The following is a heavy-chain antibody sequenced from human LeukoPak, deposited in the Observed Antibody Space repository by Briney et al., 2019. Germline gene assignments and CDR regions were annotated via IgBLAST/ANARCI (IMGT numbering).Heavy chain of an antibody. Sequence: GGSLRLSCAASGFTFSSYAMSWVRQAPGKGLEWVSAISGRGGSTYYADSVKGRFTISRDNSKNTLYLQMNSLRAEDTAVYYCAKDQRGSSYAFDIWGQGTMVTVSS. CDR1: GFTFSSYA. D-gene: IGHD1-26*01. CDR2: ISGRGGST. CDR3: AKDQRGSSYAFDI. V-gene: IGHV3-23*01. J-gene: IGHJ3*02.